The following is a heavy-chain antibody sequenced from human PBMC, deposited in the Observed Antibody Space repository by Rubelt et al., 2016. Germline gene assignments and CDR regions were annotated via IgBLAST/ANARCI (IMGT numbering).Heavy chain of an antibody. CDR2: ISAYNGNT. J-gene: IGHJ4*02. D-gene: IGHD4-23*01. V-gene: IGHV1-18*01. Sequence: QVQLVQSGAEVKKPGASVKVSCKASGYTFTSYGISWVRQAPGQGLEWMGWISAYNGNTNYAQKLQGMFPMTTTTSTSTAYMERRSRRSDDTAVYYCARDVGGNSVLYYFDYWGQGTLVTVSS. CDR3: ARDVGGNSVLYYFDY. CDR1: GYTFTSYG.